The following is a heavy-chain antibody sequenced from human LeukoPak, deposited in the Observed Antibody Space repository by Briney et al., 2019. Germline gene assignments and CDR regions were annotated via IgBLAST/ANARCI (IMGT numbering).Heavy chain of an antibody. D-gene: IGHD2-2*01. Sequence: SLRLSCAASGFTFDAYVIHWVRQAPGKGLEWVSGISWNSGSIGYADSVKGRFTISRDNAKNSLYLQMNSLRAEDTALYYCARGLGYCSSTSCYDIGYWGQGTLVTVSS. CDR3: ARGLGYCSSTSCYDIGY. V-gene: IGHV3-9*01. CDR2: ISWNSGSI. CDR1: GFTFDAYV. J-gene: IGHJ4*02.